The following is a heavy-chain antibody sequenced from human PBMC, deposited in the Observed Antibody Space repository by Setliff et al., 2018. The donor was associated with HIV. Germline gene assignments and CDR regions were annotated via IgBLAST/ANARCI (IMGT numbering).Heavy chain of an antibody. J-gene: IGHJ3*02. Sequence: GASVKVSCKASGGTFSSYAISWVRQAPGQGLQWMGGIVPIFGTANYAQKFQGRVTITADESTSTAYVELSSLRSEDTAVYYCARDIGYCSSTSCYHAFDIWGQGTMVTVSS. V-gene: IGHV1-69*13. CDR3: ARDIGYCSSTSCYHAFDI. CDR2: IVPIFGTA. CDR1: GGTFSSYA. D-gene: IGHD2-2*01.